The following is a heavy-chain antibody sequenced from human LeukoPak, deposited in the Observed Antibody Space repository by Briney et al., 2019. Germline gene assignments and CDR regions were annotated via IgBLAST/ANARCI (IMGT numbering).Heavy chain of an antibody. CDR3: ARGVPRDGYNQFDY. CDR1: GGTFSSYA. V-gene: IGHV1-69*06. Sequence: GSSVKVSCKASGGTFSSYAISWVRQAPGQGLEWMGGIIPIFGTANYAQKFQGRVTITADKSTSTAYMELSSLRSEDTAVYYCARGVPRDGYNQFDYWGQGTLVTVSS. D-gene: IGHD5-24*01. J-gene: IGHJ4*02. CDR2: IIPIFGTA.